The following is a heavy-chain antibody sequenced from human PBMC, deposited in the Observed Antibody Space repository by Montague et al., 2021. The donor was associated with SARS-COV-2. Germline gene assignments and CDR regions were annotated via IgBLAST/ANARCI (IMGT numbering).Heavy chain of an antibody. CDR3: AGKASRGITIFGVVAASYYFDY. D-gene: IGHD3-3*01. CDR1: GDSISSSSYF. CDR2: IYYSGTT. V-gene: IGHV4-39*01. Sequence: SETLSLTCTVSGDSISSSSYFWGWIRQPPGKGLEWIGSIYYSGTTYYNPSLRRRVTISVDTSKNQFSLKLSSVTAADTAVYYCAGKASRGITIFGVVAASYYFDYWGQGTLVTVSS. J-gene: IGHJ4*02.